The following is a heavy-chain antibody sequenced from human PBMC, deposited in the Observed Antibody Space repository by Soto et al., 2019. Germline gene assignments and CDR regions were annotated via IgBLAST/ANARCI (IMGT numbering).Heavy chain of an antibody. CDR1: GYTFAAYG. D-gene: IGHD1-26*01. V-gene: IGHV1-18*01. CDR3: ARILEERGGGYYYYNMDV. J-gene: IGHJ6*03. Sequence: QVQLVQSGAEVKKPGASVKVSCKASGYTFAAYGITWVRRAPGQGLEWMGLISPYNGDTKYAQHLQGRVSMTTDRSTSTAYMELRSLRSDDTAVYFCARILEERGGGYYYYNMDVWGEGTTVTVAS. CDR2: ISPYNGDT.